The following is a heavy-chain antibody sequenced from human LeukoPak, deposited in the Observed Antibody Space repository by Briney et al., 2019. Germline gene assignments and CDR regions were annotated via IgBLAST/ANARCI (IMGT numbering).Heavy chain of an antibody. CDR3: ARQVFGWDDYYDSSGYYYNWFDP. Sequence: GESLKISCKGSGYSFTSYWIGWVRQMPGKGLEWMGIIYPGDSDTRYSPSFQGQVTISADKSISTAYLQRSSLKASDTAMYYCARQVFGWDDYYDSSGYYYNWFDPWGQGTLVTVSS. V-gene: IGHV5-51*01. J-gene: IGHJ5*02. CDR2: IYPGDSDT. CDR1: GYSFTSYW. D-gene: IGHD3-22*01.